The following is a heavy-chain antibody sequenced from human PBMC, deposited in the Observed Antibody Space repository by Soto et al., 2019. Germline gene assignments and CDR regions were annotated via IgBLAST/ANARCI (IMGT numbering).Heavy chain of an antibody. V-gene: IGHV3-21*01. CDR3: AKGKGFTNNLGY. D-gene: IGHD2-8*01. CDR2: ISSSSSYI. Sequence: EVQLVESGGGLVKPGGSLRLSCAASGFTFSSYIMNWVRQAPGKGLEWVSSISSSSSYIYYADSVKGRVTISRDNAKNSLYLQMNSLRDEDTAVYYCAKGKGFTNNLGYSGQGTLVTVSA. J-gene: IGHJ4*02. CDR1: GFTFSSYI.